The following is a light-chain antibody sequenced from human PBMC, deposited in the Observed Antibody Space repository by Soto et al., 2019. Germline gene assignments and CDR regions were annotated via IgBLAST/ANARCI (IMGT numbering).Light chain of an antibody. CDR3: QQYVTSPWA. Sequence: EIVLTQSPGTLSLSPGERATLACRASQSFSSSFLAWYQQKPGQAPRLLIYGASNRATGIPDRFSGSGSGTDFTLTISRLEPEDFAVYYCQQYVTSPWAFGQGTKVAI. V-gene: IGKV3-20*01. J-gene: IGKJ1*01. CDR1: QSFSSSF. CDR2: GAS.